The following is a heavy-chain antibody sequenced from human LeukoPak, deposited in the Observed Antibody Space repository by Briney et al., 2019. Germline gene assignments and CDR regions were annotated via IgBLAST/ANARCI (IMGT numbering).Heavy chain of an antibody. J-gene: IGHJ6*02. V-gene: IGHV4-4*02. Sequence: SGTLSLTCGVSVGSISSGNWWSWVRQSPGKGLEWIGLIFHNRTPNYNPSLKSRVTISADTFKNHFSLKLTSVTAADTAVYYCATAPILRGEGGEHYKYGMDVWGQGTTVIVSS. CDR3: ATAPILRGEGGEHYKYGMDV. CDR2: IFHNRTP. CDR1: VGSISSGNW. D-gene: IGHD2-2*02.